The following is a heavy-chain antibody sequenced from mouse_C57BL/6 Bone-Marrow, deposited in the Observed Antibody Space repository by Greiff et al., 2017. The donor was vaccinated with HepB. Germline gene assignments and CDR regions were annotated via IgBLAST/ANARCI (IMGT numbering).Heavy chain of an antibody. D-gene: IGHD1-1*01. J-gene: IGHJ1*03. V-gene: IGHV1-23*01. CDR1: GYTLTDYE. CDR2: IDPETGGT. CDR3: RKHSYYGSSYGWYFNV. Sequence: VQLQQSGAELVRPGASVKLSCTASGYTLTDYEMHCVKQTPVHGLEWIGAIDPETGGTAYNQKFKGEATLTADKSSSAAYMVLRSLTSKDSAVYYCRKHSYYGSSYGWYFNVWGRGTTPTVSS.